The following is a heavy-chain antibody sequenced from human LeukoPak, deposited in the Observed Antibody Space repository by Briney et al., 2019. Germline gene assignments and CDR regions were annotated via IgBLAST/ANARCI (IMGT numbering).Heavy chain of an antibody. CDR3: ARGGSTFGC. CDR1: GFTFSSYW. CDR2: IKHDGSGT. J-gene: IGHJ4*02. D-gene: IGHD1-26*01. V-gene: IGHV3-7*05. Sequence: GGSLRLSCAASGFTFSSYWMSWVRQAPGKGLEWVANIKHDGSGTYYVDSVKGRFSISRDNAKNSLDLQMHSPRDEDTAVYFCARGGSTFGCWGRGTLVTVSS.